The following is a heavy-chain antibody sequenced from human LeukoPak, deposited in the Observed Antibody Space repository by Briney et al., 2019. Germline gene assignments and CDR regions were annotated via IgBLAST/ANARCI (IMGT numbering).Heavy chain of an antibody. Sequence: SETLSLTCTVSGGSISSSYWSWIRQPPGKGLEWIGYIYYSGSTNYNPSLKSRVTISVDTSKNQFSLKLSSVTAADTAVYYCVRGHYDILIGYHNWFDPWGQGTLAAVSS. CDR3: VRGHYDILIGYHNWFDP. V-gene: IGHV4-59*01. CDR2: IYYSGST. J-gene: IGHJ5*02. D-gene: IGHD3-9*01. CDR1: GGSISSSY.